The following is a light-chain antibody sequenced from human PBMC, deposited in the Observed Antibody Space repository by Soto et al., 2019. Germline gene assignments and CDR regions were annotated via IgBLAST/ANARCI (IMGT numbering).Light chain of an antibody. CDR2: EVS. V-gene: IGLV2-14*01. J-gene: IGLJ3*02. CDR3: SSFTSSGTL. Sequence: QSALTQPATVSGSPGQPITIPCTGTSSDVGGYDYVSWYQQHPGKVPKLIIYEVSIRASGVSNRFSASKSANTASLTISGLQPEDEADYYCSSFTSSGTLFGGGTKLTVL. CDR1: SSDVGGYDY.